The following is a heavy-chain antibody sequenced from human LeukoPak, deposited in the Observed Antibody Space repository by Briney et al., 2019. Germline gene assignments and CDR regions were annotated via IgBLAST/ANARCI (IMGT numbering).Heavy chain of an antibody. V-gene: IGHV3-7*01. J-gene: IGHJ5*02. D-gene: IGHD4-17*01. Sequence: PGVSLRLSCAASGFSFSGYWMSWVRQAPGKGLEWVATIREHGGEKFYVDSVKGRFTISRDNAKNSLYLQMTSLRAEDTAMYYCARGGGTVTAPWGQGTLVTVSS. CDR2: IREHGGEK. CDR1: GFSFSGYW. CDR3: ARGGGTVTAP.